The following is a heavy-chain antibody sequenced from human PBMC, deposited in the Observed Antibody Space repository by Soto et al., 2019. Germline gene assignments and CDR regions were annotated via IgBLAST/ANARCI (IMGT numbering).Heavy chain of an antibody. V-gene: IGHV4-30-4*01. J-gene: IGHJ6*02. D-gene: IGHD1-20*01. Sequence: QVQLQESGPGLVKPSQTLSLTCTVSGGSISSGDDFWTWIRQPPGKGLEWIGYIYYSGSTYCNPSLKGRLTMSVDTSKNQFSLKLSSVTAADTAVYYCARDRAKWKDYYYYGMDVWGQGTTVTVSS. CDR1: GGSISSGDDF. CDR3: ARDRAKWKDYYYYGMDV. CDR2: IYYSGST.